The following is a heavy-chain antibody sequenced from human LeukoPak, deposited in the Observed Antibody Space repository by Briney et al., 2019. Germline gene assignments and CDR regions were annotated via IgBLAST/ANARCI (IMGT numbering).Heavy chain of an antibody. J-gene: IGHJ3*02. CDR3: ARQGPERGGNSDAIVI. D-gene: IGHD5-24*01. Sequence: PSETLSLTCTVSGCSISSSTCYWGWIRQPPGKGLEWIGSIYYSGSSYYNPSLNSRVTISVDTSKNQFSLKLNSVTAADTAVYYCARQGPERGGNSDAIVISGQGTTVTVSS. CDR2: IYYSGSS. CDR1: GCSISSSTCY. V-gene: IGHV4-39*01.